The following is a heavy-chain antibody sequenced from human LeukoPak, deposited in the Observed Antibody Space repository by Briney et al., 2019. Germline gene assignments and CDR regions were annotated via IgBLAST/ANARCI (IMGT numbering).Heavy chain of an antibody. J-gene: IGHJ5*02. CDR1: GFTFSSYW. CDR2: IKTDGSST. Sequence: GGSLRLSCAASGFTFSSYWMHWVRQAPGKGLVWVSRIKTDGSSTSYADSVKGRFTISRDNAKNTLYLQMNSLRVEDTAVYYCARERDIVLVPAAPGPWGQGTLVTVSS. V-gene: IGHV3-74*01. CDR3: ARERDIVLVPAAPGP. D-gene: IGHD2-2*01.